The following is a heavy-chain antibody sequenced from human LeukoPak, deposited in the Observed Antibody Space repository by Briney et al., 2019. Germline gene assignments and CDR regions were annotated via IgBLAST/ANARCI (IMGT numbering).Heavy chain of an antibody. V-gene: IGHV4-34*01. J-gene: IGHJ6*03. CDR1: GGSFSGYY. CDR3: ARGRSVTTYYYYYYYMDV. Sequence: SETLPLTCAVYGGSFSGYYWSWIRQPPGKGLEWIGEINHSGSTNYNPSLKSRVTISVDTSKNQFSLKLSSVTAADTAVYYCARGRSVTTYYYYYYYMDVWGKGTTVTVSS. CDR2: INHSGST. D-gene: IGHD4-17*01.